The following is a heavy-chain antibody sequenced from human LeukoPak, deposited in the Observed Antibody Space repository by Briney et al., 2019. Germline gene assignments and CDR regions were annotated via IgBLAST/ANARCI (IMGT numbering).Heavy chain of an antibody. J-gene: IGHJ4*02. CDR3: AGYGGNYFDY. Sequence: GGSLRLSCAASGFTFSSYAMHWVRPAPGKGLEWVAVISYDGSNKYYADSVKGRFTISRDNSKNTLYLQMNSLRAEDTAVYYCAGYGGNYFDYWGQGTLVTISS. V-gene: IGHV3-30-3*01. CDR1: GFTFSSYA. D-gene: IGHD4-23*01. CDR2: ISYDGSNK.